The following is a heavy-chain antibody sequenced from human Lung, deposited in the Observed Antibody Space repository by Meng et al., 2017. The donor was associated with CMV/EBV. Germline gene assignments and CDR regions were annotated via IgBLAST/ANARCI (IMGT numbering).Heavy chain of an antibody. Sequence: GGSXRLXCAASGFTFSSFAMHWVRQAPGKGLEWVAVMSYDGGNKYYADSVMGRFTISRDNSKSALYLQMNSLRVEDTAVYYCAKAHEILGSCSLTSCYWGVDYXGQGXLVTVSS. D-gene: IGHD2-2*01. J-gene: IGHJ4*02. CDR3: AKAHEILGSCSLTSCYWGVDY. V-gene: IGHV3-30-3*01. CDR2: MSYDGGNK. CDR1: GFTFSSFA.